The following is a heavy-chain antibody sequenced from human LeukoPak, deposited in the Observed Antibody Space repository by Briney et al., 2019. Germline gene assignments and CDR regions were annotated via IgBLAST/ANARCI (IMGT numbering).Heavy chain of an antibody. J-gene: IGHJ6*03. D-gene: IGHD3-9*01. CDR3: ARNPNNVDWAGNYYMDV. Sequence: GGSLRLSCAASGFTFSSYGMHWVRQAPGKGLEWVAFIRYDGSNKYYADSVKGRFTISRDNSKNTLYLQMNSLRAEDTAVYYCARNPNNVDWAGNYYMDVWGKGTTVTVSS. CDR2: IRYDGSNK. V-gene: IGHV3-30*02. CDR1: GFTFSSYG.